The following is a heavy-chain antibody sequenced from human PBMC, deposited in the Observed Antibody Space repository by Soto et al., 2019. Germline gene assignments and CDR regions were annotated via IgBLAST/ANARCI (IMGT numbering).Heavy chain of an antibody. J-gene: IGHJ6*02. CDR1: GYSFTDYH. CDR3: ARGHSTDCSNGVCSFFYNHDMDV. V-gene: IGHV1-2*04. Sequence: ASVKVSCKASGYSFTDYHIHWVRQAPGQGLEWLGRINPKSGGTSTAQKFQGWVTMTRDRSISTVYMELTRLRSDDTAAYFCARGHSTDCSNGVCSFFYNHDMDVWSQGTTVTVS. D-gene: IGHD2-8*01. CDR2: INPKSGGT.